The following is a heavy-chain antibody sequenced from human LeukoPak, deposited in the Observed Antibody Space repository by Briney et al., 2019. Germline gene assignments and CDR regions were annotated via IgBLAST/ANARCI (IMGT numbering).Heavy chain of an antibody. CDR2: ISYDGSNK. CDR1: GFTFSSYG. Sequence: PGGSLRLSCAASGFTFSSYGMHWVRQAPGKGLEWVAVISYDGSNKYYADSVKGRFTISRDNSKNTLYLQMNSLRAEDTAVYYCAKSFGVVVVSGYYFDYWGQGTLVTVSS. J-gene: IGHJ4*02. CDR3: AKSFGVVVVSGYYFDY. V-gene: IGHV3-30*18. D-gene: IGHD2-15*01.